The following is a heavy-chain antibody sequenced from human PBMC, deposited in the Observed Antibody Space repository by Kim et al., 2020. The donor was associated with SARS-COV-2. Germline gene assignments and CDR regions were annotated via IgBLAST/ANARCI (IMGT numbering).Heavy chain of an antibody. CDR3: AGIQLYFDY. J-gene: IGHJ4*02. CDR1: GGSFSGYY. D-gene: IGHD5-18*01. Sequence: SETLSLTCAVYGGSFSGYYWSWIRQPPGKGLEWIGEINHSGSTNYNPSLKSRVTISVDTSKNQFSLKLSSVTAADTAVYYCAGIQLYFDYWGQGTLVTVSS. V-gene: IGHV4-34*01. CDR2: INHSGST.